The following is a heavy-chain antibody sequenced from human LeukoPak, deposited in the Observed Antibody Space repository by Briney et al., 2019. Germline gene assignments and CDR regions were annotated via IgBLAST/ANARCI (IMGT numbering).Heavy chain of an antibody. CDR1: GYTLTELS. D-gene: IGHD3-22*01. CDR2: INPSGGST. J-gene: IGHJ4*02. V-gene: IGHV1-46*01. Sequence: ASVKVSCKVSGYTLTELSMHWVRQAPGQGLEWMGIINPSGGSTSYAQKFQGRVTMTRDMSTSTVHMELSSLRSEDTAVYYCARVPHYYDSSGYYQYYFDYWGQGTLVTVSS. CDR3: ARVPHYYDSSGYYQYYFDY.